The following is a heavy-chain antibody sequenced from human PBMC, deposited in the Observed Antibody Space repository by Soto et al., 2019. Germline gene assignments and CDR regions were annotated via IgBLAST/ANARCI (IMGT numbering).Heavy chain of an antibody. J-gene: IGHJ3*02. CDR1: GFTFSTYA. CDR2: ISGSGGST. V-gene: IGHV3-23*01. Sequence: PWGSLRLSCAASGFTFSTYAMSWCRQAPGKWLVWVSAISGSGGSTFYADSVKGRFTISRDNSMNTLYLQMNSLRTEDTAVYYCAHPRGFGVFDAYDIWGQGTMVTVS. D-gene: IGHD3-10*01. CDR3: AHPRGFGVFDAYDI.